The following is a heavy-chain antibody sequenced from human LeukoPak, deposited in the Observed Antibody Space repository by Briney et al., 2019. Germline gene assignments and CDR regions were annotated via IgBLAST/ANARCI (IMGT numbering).Heavy chain of an antibody. J-gene: IGHJ5*02. D-gene: IGHD2-2*02. V-gene: IGHV4-59*01. Sequence: KPSETPSLTCPVSGGSISSYYWSWIRQPPGEGMEWVGDIHYSGSTNYNPSLKSRVTISVDTSKNQFSLKLSSVTAADTAVYFCARDGSRYCSSATCYIGIDPWGQGTLVTVSS. CDR3: ARDGSRYCSSATCYIGIDP. CDR2: IHYSGST. CDR1: GGSISSYY.